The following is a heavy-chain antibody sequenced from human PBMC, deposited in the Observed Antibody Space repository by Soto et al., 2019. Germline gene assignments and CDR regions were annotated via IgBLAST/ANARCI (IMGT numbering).Heavy chain of an antibody. V-gene: IGHV3-23*01. CDR1: GFTFSTSA. Sequence: EVQLLESGGGLIQPGGSLRLSCAASGFTFSTSAMSWVRQAPGKGLEWVAAVSPGGFTTHYADSVKGRFTISRDNSNNTLNLQMNTLGAEDTAMYYCATRGLSVNYEHWGQGALVTVSS. CDR3: ATRGLSVNYEH. J-gene: IGHJ4*02. D-gene: IGHD1-7*01. CDR2: VSPGGFTT.